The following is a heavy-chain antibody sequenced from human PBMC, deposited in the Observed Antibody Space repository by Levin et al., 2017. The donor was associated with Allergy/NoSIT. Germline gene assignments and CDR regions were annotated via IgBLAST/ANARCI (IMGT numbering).Heavy chain of an antibody. V-gene: IGHV3-33*01. D-gene: IGHD3-10*01. CDR1: GFTFSTCG. Sequence: PPGGSLRLSCAASGFTFSTCGMHWVRQAPGKGLEWVAVIWSDGITKYYGDSVKGRFTISRDNSQNTLFLQLNSLRAEDTAVYYCARSLFGGDYLDYWGQGTLVTVSS. CDR3: ARSLFGGDYLDY. J-gene: IGHJ4*02. CDR2: IWSDGITK.